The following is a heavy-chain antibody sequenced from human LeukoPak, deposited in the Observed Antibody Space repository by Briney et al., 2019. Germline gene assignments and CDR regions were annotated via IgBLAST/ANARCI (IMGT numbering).Heavy chain of an antibody. J-gene: IGHJ4*02. D-gene: IGHD2-8*01. V-gene: IGHV3-23*01. Sequence: GGSLRLSCAASGFTFSSYAMSWVRQAPGKGLEWVSAISGSGGSTYYADSVKGRFTISRDNSKNTLYLQMTSLRAEDTAVYYCAKASGESYCTNGVCYTDYFDYWGQGTLVTVSS. CDR3: AKASGESYCTNGVCYTDYFDY. CDR1: GFTFSSYA. CDR2: ISGSGGST.